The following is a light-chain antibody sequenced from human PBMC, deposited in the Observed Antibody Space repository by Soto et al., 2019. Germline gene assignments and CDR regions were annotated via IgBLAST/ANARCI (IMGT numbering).Light chain of an antibody. J-gene: IGKJ4*01. CDR1: QSISSW. V-gene: IGKV1-5*01. Sequence: DIQMTQSPSTLSASVGDRVTITCRASQSISSWLAWYQQKPGKAPNLLIYDASSLESGVPSRFSCSGSETEFTLTISRLQPDDFAPYYCQQYNSYPLTFGGGTKVEIK. CDR3: QQYNSYPLT. CDR2: DAS.